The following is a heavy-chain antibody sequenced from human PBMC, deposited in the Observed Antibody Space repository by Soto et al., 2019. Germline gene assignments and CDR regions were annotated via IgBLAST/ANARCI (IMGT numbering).Heavy chain of an antibody. V-gene: IGHV4-31*03. CDR3: ARGSGLRFLDFDS. CDR2: IFHSGST. CDR1: GGSISSGAYY. D-gene: IGHD3-3*01. Sequence: SETLSLTCTVSGGSISSGAYYWTWIRQHPGKGLEWIGYIFHSGSTYYNPSLKSRATISVDTSKNQFSLKLSSVTAADTAVYYCARGSGLRFLDFDSWGQGTLVTVSS. J-gene: IGHJ4*02.